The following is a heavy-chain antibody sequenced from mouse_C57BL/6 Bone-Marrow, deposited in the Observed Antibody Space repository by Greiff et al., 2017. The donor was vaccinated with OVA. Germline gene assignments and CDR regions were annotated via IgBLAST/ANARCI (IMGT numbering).Heavy chain of an antibody. D-gene: IGHD3-2*02. CDR2: IYPGGGYT. CDR3: ARRSSGPFYAMDY. V-gene: IGHV1-63*01. Sequence: QVQLQQSGAEPVRPGTSVKMSCKASGYTFTNYWIGWAKQRPGHGLEWIGDIYPGGGYTNYNEKFKGKATLTADKSSSTAYMQFSSLTSEDSAIYYCARRSSGPFYAMDYWGQGTSVTVSS. CDR1: GYTFTNYW. J-gene: IGHJ4*01.